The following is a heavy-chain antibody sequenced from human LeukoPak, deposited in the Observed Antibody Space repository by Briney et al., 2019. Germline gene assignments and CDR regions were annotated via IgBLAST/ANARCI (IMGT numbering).Heavy chain of an antibody. V-gene: IGHV3-30*04. CDR1: GFTFSSYV. CDR2: ISYDGSNK. J-gene: IGHJ4*02. Sequence: GRSLRLSCAASGFTFSSYVMHWVRQAPGKGLEWVAVISYDGSNKYYADSVKGRFTISRDNSKNTLYLQMNSLRAEDTAVYYCARDHPTSYWGQGTLVTVSS. CDR3: ARDHPTSY.